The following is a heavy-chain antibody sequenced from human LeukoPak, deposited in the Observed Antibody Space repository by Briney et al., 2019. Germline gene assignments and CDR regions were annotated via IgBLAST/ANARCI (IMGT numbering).Heavy chain of an antibody. Sequence: GGSLRLSCAASGFTFSSYAMHWVRQAPPKGLELVAVISYDGSNKYYADSVKGRFTISRDNSKNTLYLQMNSLRAEDTAVYYCARADGSSWLVDYWGQGTLVTVSS. CDR2: ISYDGSNK. CDR3: ARADGSSWLVDY. V-gene: IGHV3-30*04. CDR1: GFTFSSYA. J-gene: IGHJ4*02. D-gene: IGHD6-13*01.